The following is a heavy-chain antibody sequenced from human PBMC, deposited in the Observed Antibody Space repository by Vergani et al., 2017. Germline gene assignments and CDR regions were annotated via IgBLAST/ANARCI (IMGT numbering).Heavy chain of an antibody. CDR2: IYTSEST. V-gene: IGHV4-4*07. D-gene: IGHD6-6*01. CDR1: GGSISPYS. Sequence: QVQLQESGPGLVKPSETLSLTCIVSGGSISPYSWSWIRQPAGKGLEWIGRIYTSESTNYNPSLKSRVTMSVDTSENQFSLKLSSVTAADTAVYYCAREYSSSVGFLAYWGQGTLVTVSS. CDR3: AREYSSSVGFLAY. J-gene: IGHJ4*02.